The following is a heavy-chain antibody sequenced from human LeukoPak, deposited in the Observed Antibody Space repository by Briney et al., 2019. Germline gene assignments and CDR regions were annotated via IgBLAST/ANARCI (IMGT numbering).Heavy chain of an antibody. CDR2: IYYSGST. CDR1: GGSISSYY. V-gene: IGHV4-59*01. CDR3: ARTLSEYSSSSLGY. J-gene: IGHJ4*02. D-gene: IGHD6-6*01. Sequence: APETLSLTCTVSGGSISSYYWSWIRQPPGKGLEWIGYIYYSGSTNYNPSLKSRVTISVDTSKNQFSLKLSSVTAADTAVYYCARTLSEYSSSSLGYWGQGTLVTVSS.